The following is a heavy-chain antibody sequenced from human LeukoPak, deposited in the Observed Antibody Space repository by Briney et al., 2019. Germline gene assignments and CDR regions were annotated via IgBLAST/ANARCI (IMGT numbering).Heavy chain of an antibody. V-gene: IGHV6-1*01. J-gene: IGHJ5*02. Sequence: SQTLSLTCAISGDSVSSSSAAWIWIRQSPSRGLEWLARTYYRSKWYNDYAVSVKSRITINPDTSKNQFSLQLNSVTPEDTAVYYCAREGEVGTTWSWFDPWGQGTLVTVSS. CDR1: GDSVSSSSAA. CDR3: AREGEVGTTWSWFDP. D-gene: IGHD1-26*01. CDR2: TYYRSKWYN.